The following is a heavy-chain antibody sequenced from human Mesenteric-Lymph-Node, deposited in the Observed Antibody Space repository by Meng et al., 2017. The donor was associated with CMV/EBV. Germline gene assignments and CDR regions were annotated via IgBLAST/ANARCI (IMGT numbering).Heavy chain of an antibody. CDR1: GGSISAYY. Sequence: SETLSLTCTVSGGSISAYYWSWIRQPPGKGLEWIGYIYDTGSTNYNPSLKSRVTISVDTSKNQFSLQLSSVTAADTAVYYCAKTAAADDAFDIWGQGTMVTVSS. D-gene: IGHD6-13*01. CDR3: AKTAAADDAFDI. J-gene: IGHJ3*02. CDR2: IYDTGST. V-gene: IGHV4-59*01.